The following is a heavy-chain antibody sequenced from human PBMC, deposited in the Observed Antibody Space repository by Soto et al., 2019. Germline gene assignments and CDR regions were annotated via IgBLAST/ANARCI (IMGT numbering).Heavy chain of an antibody. Sequence: SETLSLTCAVYGGSFSGYYWSWIRQPPGKGLEWIGEIGHSGGAVYNPSLESRVTISGDSSNNQFSLKLNSVTAADTAVYYCARHGGYYFDYWGQGAPVTVSS. CDR3: ARHGGYYFDY. J-gene: IGHJ4*02. CDR1: GGSFSGYY. V-gene: IGHV4-34*01. D-gene: IGHD3-16*01. CDR2: IGHSGGA.